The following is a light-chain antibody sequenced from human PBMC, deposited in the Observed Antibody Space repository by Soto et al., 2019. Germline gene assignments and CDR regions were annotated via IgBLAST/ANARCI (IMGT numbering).Light chain of an antibody. V-gene: IGKV1-5*03. CDR3: QQYNSYPLT. CDR2: KAS. CDR1: QSISSW. J-gene: IGKJ4*01. Sequence: DIQMTQSPSTLSASVGDRVTITCRASQSISSWLAWYQQKPGKAPNLLIYKASSLESGVPSRFSGSGSGTEFTLTISSLHPDDFATSYCQQYNSYPLTFGGGTKVEIK.